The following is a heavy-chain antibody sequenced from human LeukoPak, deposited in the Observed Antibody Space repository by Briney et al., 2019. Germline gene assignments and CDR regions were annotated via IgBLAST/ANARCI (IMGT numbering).Heavy chain of an antibody. J-gene: IGHJ4*02. Sequence: ASVKVSCKACGYTFTSYYIHWVRQAPGQGLEWMGIINPSGGSTSYAQKFQGRVTMTRDTSTSTVYMELSSLRSEDTAVYYCARYHCSGGSCYSLHFDYWGQGTLVTVS. D-gene: IGHD2-15*01. V-gene: IGHV1-46*01. CDR1: GYTFTSYY. CDR3: ARYHCSGGSCYSLHFDY. CDR2: INPSGGST.